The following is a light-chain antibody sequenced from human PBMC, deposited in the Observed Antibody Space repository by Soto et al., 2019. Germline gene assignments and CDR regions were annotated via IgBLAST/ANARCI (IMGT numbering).Light chain of an antibody. CDR1: QSVSSY. CDR2: DAS. V-gene: IGKV3-11*01. CDR3: QQRSNWPIT. Sequence: EIVLTQSPATLSLSPGERATLSCRASQSVSSYLAWYQQKPGQAPRLLIYDASNMATGITARFSGSGSGTDFTLPISSLEPEDFAVYYCQQRSNWPITFGPGTKVDIK. J-gene: IGKJ3*01.